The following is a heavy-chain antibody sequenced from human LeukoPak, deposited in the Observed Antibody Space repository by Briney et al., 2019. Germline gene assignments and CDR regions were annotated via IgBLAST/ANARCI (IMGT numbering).Heavy chain of an antibody. J-gene: IGHJ4*02. V-gene: IGHV3-72*01. Sequence: GGSLRLSCAVFGITFSDHDMDWVRQAPGKGLEWCGRTKNKGNSYTREYAASVKGRFTISRDDSKNSLYLQMNSLKTEDTAVYYCVAMIREVGYWGQGTLVTVSS. CDR1: GITFSDHD. D-gene: IGHD3-10*01. CDR2: TKNKGNSYTR. CDR3: VAMIREVGY.